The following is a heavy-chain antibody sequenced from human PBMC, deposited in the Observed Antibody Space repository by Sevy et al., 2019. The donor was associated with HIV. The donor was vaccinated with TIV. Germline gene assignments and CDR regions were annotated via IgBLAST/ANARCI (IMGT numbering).Heavy chain of an antibody. D-gene: IGHD7-27*01. J-gene: IGHJ3*01. V-gene: IGHV3-74*01. CDR3: ARRTNWGRDAFDV. CDR2: VTSDGVTT. CDR1: GFTFSSYW. Sequence: GGSLRLSCAASGFTFSSYWMYWVRQAPGKGLVWVSDVTSDGVTTTYADSVKGRFTVSRDNAKNTLYLQMNSLRAEDTAVYYCARRTNWGRDAFDVWGQGTMVTVSS.